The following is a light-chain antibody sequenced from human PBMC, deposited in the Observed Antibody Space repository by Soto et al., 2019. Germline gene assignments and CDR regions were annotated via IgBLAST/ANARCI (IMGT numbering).Light chain of an antibody. Sequence: EIVMTQSPATLSVSLGERATLSCRASQSVSSNLAWYQQKPGQAPRLLIYGASTRATGIPARFSGSGSGTEFTLTISSLQSEDFAVYYCQQYNNWRTFGQGTKLEIK. CDR2: GAS. CDR3: QQYNNWRT. V-gene: IGKV3-15*01. CDR1: QSVSSN. J-gene: IGKJ2*01.